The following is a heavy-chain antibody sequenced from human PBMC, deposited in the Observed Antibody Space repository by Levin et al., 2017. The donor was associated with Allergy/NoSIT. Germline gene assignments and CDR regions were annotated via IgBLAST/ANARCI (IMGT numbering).Heavy chain of an antibody. Sequence: PGGSLRLSCAASGFTVNTYYMSWVRQAPGKGLERVSLIYSGGSTYYADSVKGRFTISRDNSKNTLYLQMNRLTTEDTAVYFCARLTWFGQYFDYWGQGTLVTVSS. CDR2: IYSGGST. CDR3: ARLTWFGQYFDY. CDR1: GFTVNTYY. J-gene: IGHJ4*02. D-gene: IGHD3-10*01. V-gene: IGHV3-66*02.